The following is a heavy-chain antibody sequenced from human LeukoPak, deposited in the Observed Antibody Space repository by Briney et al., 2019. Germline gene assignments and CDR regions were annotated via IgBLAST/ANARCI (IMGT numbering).Heavy chain of an antibody. V-gene: IGHV3-33*01. CDR3: AIPYYGSGYFDY. J-gene: IGHJ4*02. CDR1: GFTFSSYG. D-gene: IGHD3-10*01. CDR2: IWYDGSNK. Sequence: PGGSLRLSCAASGFTFSSYGMHWVRQAPGKGLEWVAVIWYDGSNKYYADSVKGRFTISRDNSKNTLYLQMNSLRAEDTAVYYCAIPYYGSGYFDYWGQGTLVTVSS.